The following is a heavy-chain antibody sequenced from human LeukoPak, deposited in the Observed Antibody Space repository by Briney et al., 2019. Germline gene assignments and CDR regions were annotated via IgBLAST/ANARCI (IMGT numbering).Heavy chain of an antibody. V-gene: IGHV3-21*01. CDR1: GFTFSSYS. D-gene: IGHD2-15*01. CDR2: ISSSSSYI. CDR3: ARDRRAFATSYGMDV. Sequence: GGSLRLSCAASGFTFSSYSMNWVRQAPGKGLKWVSSISSSSSYIYYADSVKGRFTISRDNAKNSLYLQMNSLRAEDTAVYYCARDRRAFATSYGMDVWGQGTTVTVSS. J-gene: IGHJ6*02.